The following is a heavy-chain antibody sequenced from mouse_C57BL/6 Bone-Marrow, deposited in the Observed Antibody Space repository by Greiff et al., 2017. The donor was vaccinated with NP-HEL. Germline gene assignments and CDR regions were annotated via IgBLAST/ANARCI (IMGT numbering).Heavy chain of an antibody. J-gene: IGHJ1*03. CDR1: GYSFTDYN. Sequence: EVQVVESGPELVKPGASVKISCKASGYSFTDYNMNWVKQSNGKSLEWIGVINPNYGTTSYNQKFKGKATLTVDQSSSTAYMQLNSLTSEDSAVYYCARIYYYGSSPWYFDVWGTGTTVTVSS. D-gene: IGHD1-1*01. V-gene: IGHV1-39*01. CDR2: INPNYGTT. CDR3: ARIYYYGSSPWYFDV.